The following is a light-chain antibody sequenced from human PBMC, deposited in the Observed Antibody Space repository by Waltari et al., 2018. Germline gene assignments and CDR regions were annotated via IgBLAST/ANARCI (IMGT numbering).Light chain of an antibody. CDR2: WAS. Sequence: DIVMTQSPDSLSVSLGERAPINCKSSHNILFSSNNKNFLAWYPQKPGQPPKLLIYWASTRESGVPDRFSGSGSMTDFTLTINNLQAEDVAVYYCQQYYSTPPLFGQGTKVEI. CDR3: QQYYSTPPL. V-gene: IGKV4-1*01. J-gene: IGKJ1*01. CDR1: HNILFSSNNKNF.